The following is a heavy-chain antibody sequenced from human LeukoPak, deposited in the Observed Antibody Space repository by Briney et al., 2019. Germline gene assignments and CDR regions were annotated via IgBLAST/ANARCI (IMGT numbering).Heavy chain of an antibody. CDR1: GDSISSGSYY. CDR2: IYTSGST. V-gene: IGHV4-61*02. CDR3: AGASYPARPDY. J-gene: IGHJ4*02. Sequence: PSETLSLTCTVSGDSISSGSYYWTWIRQPAGKGLEWIGRIYTSGSTNYNPSLKSRVTISVDTSKNQFSLKLSSVTAADTAVYYCAGASYPARPDYWGQGTLVTVSS. D-gene: IGHD6-6*01.